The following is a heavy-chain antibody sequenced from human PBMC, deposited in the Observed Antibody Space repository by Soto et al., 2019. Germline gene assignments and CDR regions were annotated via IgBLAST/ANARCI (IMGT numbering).Heavy chain of an antibody. CDR3: ARDVDTATVNWFDP. Sequence: ASVKVSCKASGYTFTGYYMHWVRQAPGQGLEWMGWINPNSGGTNYAQKFQGRVTMTRDTSISTAYMELSRLRSDDTAVYYCARDVDTATVNWFDPWGQGTLVTVSS. D-gene: IGHD5-18*01. CDR2: INPNSGGT. J-gene: IGHJ5*02. V-gene: IGHV1-2*02. CDR1: GYTFTGYY.